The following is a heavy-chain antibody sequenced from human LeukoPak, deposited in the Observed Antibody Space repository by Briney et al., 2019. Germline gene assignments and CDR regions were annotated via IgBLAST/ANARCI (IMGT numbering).Heavy chain of an antibody. D-gene: IGHD4-17*01. CDR2: IYPGDSDT. Sequence: GESLKISCKGSGYSFTSYWIGWVRQMPGKGLEWMGIIYPGDSDTRYSPSFQGQVTISADKSISTAYLQWSSLKASDTAMYYCARLSRSAVDYGVYFDYWGQGTLVTVST. CDR1: GYSFTSYW. CDR3: ARLSRSAVDYGVYFDY. J-gene: IGHJ4*02. V-gene: IGHV5-51*01.